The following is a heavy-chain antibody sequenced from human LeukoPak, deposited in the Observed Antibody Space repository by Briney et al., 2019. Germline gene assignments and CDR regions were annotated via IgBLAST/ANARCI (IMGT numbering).Heavy chain of an antibody. CDR2: IYSGGST. CDR3: AGGHYGSGGYCLDY. Sequence: GGSLRLSCAASEFSVGSNYMTWVRQAPGKGLEWVSLIYSGGSTYYADSVKGRFTISRDNSKNTLYLQMNSLRAEDTAVYYCAGGHYGSGGYCLDYWGQGSLVTVSS. CDR1: EFSVGSNY. D-gene: IGHD3-22*01. J-gene: IGHJ4*02. V-gene: IGHV3-66*01.